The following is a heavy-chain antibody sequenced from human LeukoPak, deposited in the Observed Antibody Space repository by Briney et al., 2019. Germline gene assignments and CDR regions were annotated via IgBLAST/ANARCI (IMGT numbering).Heavy chain of an antibody. V-gene: IGHV4-61*05. Sequence: PSETLSLTCTVSGGSISSSSYYWGWIRQPPGKGLEWIGYIYYSGITNYNPSLKSRVTISVDTSKNQISLKLSSVTAADTAVYYCVRTARLLDYWGQGALVIVSS. J-gene: IGHJ4*02. CDR1: GGSISSSSYY. CDR3: VRTARLLDY. D-gene: IGHD6-25*01. CDR2: IYYSGIT.